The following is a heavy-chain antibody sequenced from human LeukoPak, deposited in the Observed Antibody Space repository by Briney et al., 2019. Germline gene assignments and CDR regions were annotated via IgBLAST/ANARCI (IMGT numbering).Heavy chain of an antibody. Sequence: GGSLRLSCAASGFTFSSYSMNWVRQGPGKGLEWVSSISSSSSYIYYADSVKGRFTISRDNAKNSLYLQMNSLRAEDTAVFYCARGGGEVDYWGQGTLVTVSS. CDR2: ISSSSSYI. CDR3: ARGGGEVDY. V-gene: IGHV3-21*01. CDR1: GFTFSSYS. J-gene: IGHJ4*02. D-gene: IGHD3-16*01.